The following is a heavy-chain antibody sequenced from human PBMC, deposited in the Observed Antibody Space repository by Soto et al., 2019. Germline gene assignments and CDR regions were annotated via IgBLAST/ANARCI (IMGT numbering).Heavy chain of an antibody. CDR3: AKVPQSGNYNIDY. J-gene: IGHJ4*02. V-gene: IGHV4-59*11. CDR1: GASISSHY. D-gene: IGHD1-26*01. CDR2: IYHTGST. Sequence: NPSETLSLTCTVSGASISSHYWSWIRQTPGKGLEWIGYIYHTGSTNYNPSLKNRVTISVDTSRNTLSLQMISLRGEDTAVYYCAKVPQSGNYNIDYWGQGTLVTVSS.